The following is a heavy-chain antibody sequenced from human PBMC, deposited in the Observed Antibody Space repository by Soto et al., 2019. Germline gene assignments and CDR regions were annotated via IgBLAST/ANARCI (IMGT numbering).Heavy chain of an antibody. CDR3: TRGRGGEYFGEQLF. V-gene: IGHV3-13*04. Sequence: HPGGSLRLSCAASGFPFSDYDLHWVRQTAAKSLEWVSAIGTPGDTYYTDSVKGRFTISRENAKNSFYLQMNSLTPGDTAIYYCTRGRGGEYFGEQLFWGRGILVTVSS. CDR1: GFPFSDYD. CDR2: IGTPGDT. J-gene: IGHJ4*02. D-gene: IGHD3-10*01.